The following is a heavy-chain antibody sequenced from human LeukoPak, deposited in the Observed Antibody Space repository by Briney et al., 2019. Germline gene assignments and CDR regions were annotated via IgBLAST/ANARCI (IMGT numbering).Heavy chain of an antibody. D-gene: IGHD3-22*01. Sequence: PSQTLSLTCTVSGGSISSGDYYWSWIRQPPGKGLEWIGYIYYSGSTYYNPSLKSRVTISVDTSKNQFSLKLSSVTAADTAVYYCARGRYYDSSGFSGRFDYWGQGTLVTVSS. CDR1: GGSISSGDYY. V-gene: IGHV4-30-4*01. CDR2: IYYSGST. J-gene: IGHJ4*02. CDR3: ARGRYYDSSGFSGRFDY.